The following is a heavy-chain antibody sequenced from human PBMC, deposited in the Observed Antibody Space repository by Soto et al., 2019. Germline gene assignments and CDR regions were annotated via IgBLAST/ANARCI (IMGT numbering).Heavy chain of an antibody. J-gene: IGHJ6*02. V-gene: IGHV1-69*13. CDR1: GGTFSSYA. D-gene: IGHD3-3*01. Sequence: SVKVSCKASGGTFSSYAISWVRQAPGQGLEWMGGIIPIFGTAIYAQNFQGRVTITADESTSTAYMELSSLRSEDTAVYYCARQAGSYDFWSGYPSNYYYYGMDVWG. CDR3: ARQAGSYDFWSGYPSNYYYYGMDV. CDR2: IIPIFGTA.